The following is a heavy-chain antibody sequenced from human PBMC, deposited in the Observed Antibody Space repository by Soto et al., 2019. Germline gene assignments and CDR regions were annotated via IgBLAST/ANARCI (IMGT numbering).Heavy chain of an antibody. CDR2: IIPIFGTA. D-gene: IGHD3-3*01. V-gene: IGHV1-69*05. CDR3: ARVGYYDFWSGQFDY. J-gene: IGHJ4*02. CDR1: GGTFSSYA. Sequence: ASVKVSCKASGGTFSSYAISWVRQAPGQGLEWMGGIIPIFGTANYAQKFQGRVTMTRDTSISTAYMELSRLRSDDTAVYYCARVGYYDFWSGQFDYWGQGTLVTVSS.